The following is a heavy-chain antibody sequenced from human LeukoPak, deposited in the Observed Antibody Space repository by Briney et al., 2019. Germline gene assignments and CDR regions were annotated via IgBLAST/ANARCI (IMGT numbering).Heavy chain of an antibody. CDR3: AKELWEGNGYLDS. Sequence: GGSLRLSCAASGFTFSDYPMSWVRQAPGKGPEWVSAISGSGDGTIYAHFVKGRFIISRDNTKNTCSLQMTNLKGDDTALYYCAKELWEGNGYLDSWGQGVLVTVSS. J-gene: IGHJ4*02. CDR2: ISGSGDGT. CDR1: GFTFSDYP. D-gene: IGHD3-3*01. V-gene: IGHV3-23*01.